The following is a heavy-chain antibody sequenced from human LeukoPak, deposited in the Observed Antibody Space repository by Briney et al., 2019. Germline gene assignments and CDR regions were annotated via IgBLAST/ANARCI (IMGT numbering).Heavy chain of an antibody. D-gene: IGHD2-2*01. V-gene: IGHV4-59*01. Sequence: PSETLSLTCTVSGGSISSYYWSWIRQPPGKGLEWIGYIYYSGSTNYNPSLKCRVTISVDTSKNQFSLKLSSVTAADTAVYYCARSLYCSSTSCYYYYYYMDVWGKGTTVTVSS. CDR1: GGSISSYY. CDR2: IYYSGST. J-gene: IGHJ6*03. CDR3: ARSLYCSSTSCYYYYYYMDV.